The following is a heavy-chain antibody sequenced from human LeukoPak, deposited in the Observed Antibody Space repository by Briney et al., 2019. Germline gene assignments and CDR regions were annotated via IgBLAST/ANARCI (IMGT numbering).Heavy chain of an antibody. V-gene: IGHV3-23*01. D-gene: IGHD5-12*01. CDR1: GMTFTNAW. J-gene: IGHJ3*02. CDR3: ARDPPSIRKAFDI. Sequence: GGSLRLSCAASGMTFTNAWMSWVRQAPGKGLEWVAIIGGNGDNTYYADFVKGRFTISRDNSKNTLYLQMNSLRAEDTAIYYCARDPPSIRKAFDIWGQGTMITVS. CDR2: IGGNGDNT.